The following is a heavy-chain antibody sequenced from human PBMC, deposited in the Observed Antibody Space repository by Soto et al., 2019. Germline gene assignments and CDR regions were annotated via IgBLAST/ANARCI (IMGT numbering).Heavy chain of an antibody. CDR3: ARDNLAFQGAFDL. CDR1: GLVFSDFQ. Sequence: GGSLRLSCAASGLVFSDFQFNWVRQAPGGGLEWLSSITGTSAFTEYAESIEGRFTISRDNPNKLLFLHMDNLRPEDTAAYYCARDNLAFQGAFDLWGQGTLVTVSS. J-gene: IGHJ4*02. CDR2: ITGTSAFT. D-gene: IGHD3-16*01. V-gene: IGHV3-21*01.